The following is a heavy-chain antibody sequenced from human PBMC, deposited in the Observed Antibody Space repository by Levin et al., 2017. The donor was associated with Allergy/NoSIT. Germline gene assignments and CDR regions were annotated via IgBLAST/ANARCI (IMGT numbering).Heavy chain of an antibody. CDR1: GYTFTSYD. CDR3: ARQADYGGKTRFDP. D-gene: IGHD4-23*01. Sequence: ASVKVSCKASGYTFTSYDINWVRQATGQGLEWMGWMNPNSGNTGYAQKFQGRVTMTRNTSISTAYMELSSLRSEDTAVYYCARQADYGGKTRFDPWGQGTLVTVSS. J-gene: IGHJ5*02. CDR2: MNPNSGNT. V-gene: IGHV1-8*01.